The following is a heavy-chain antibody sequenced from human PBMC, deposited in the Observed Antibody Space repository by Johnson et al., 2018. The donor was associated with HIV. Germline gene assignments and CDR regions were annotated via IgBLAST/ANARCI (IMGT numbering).Heavy chain of an antibody. CDR1: GFTFSSYS. Sequence: QVQLVESGGGVVQPGRSLRLSCAASGFTFSSYSMHWVRQAPGKGLEWVAVISYDGSNKYYVDSVKGRFTISRDNSKNTLYLQMNSLRTEDTAVYFCARDGTTVPSGDAFDIWGQGTMVTVSS. CDR2: ISYDGSNK. CDR3: ARDGTTVPSGDAFDI. J-gene: IGHJ3*02. V-gene: IGHV3-30*04. D-gene: IGHD4-17*01.